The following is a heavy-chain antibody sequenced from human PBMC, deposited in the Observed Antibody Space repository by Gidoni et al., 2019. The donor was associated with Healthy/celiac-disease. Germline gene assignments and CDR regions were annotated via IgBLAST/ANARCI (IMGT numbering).Heavy chain of an antibody. V-gene: IGHV3-64D*08. Sequence: EVQLVESGGGLVQPGGSLRLSCSASGFTFSSYAMHWVRQAPGKGLEYVSAISSNGGSTYYADSVKGRFTISRDNSKNTLYLQMSSLRAEDTAVYYCVSAYYDFWSPARDPFDYWGQGTLVTVSS. CDR1: GFTFSSYA. CDR3: VSAYYDFWSPARDPFDY. CDR2: ISSNGGST. J-gene: IGHJ4*02. D-gene: IGHD3-3*01.